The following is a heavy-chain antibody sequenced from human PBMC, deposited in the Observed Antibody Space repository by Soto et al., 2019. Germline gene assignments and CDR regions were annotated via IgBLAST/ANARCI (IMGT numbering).Heavy chain of an antibody. CDR3: ARTDRDFYGLDV. CDR1: GFTFRNYD. J-gene: IGHJ6*02. CDR2: ISAAGDP. V-gene: IGHV3-13*05. Sequence: EVQLVESGGGLVQPGGSLRLSCEASGFTFRNYDMHWVRQGTGKGLEWVSGISAAGDPDYADSVEGRFTISRENAQNSFFLQMNSLRVGDTAFYYGARTDRDFYGLDVWGQGTTVIVSS.